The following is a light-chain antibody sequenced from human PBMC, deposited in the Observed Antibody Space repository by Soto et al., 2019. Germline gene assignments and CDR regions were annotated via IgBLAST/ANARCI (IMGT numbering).Light chain of an antibody. CDR1: QSISSY. Sequence: MEMRQSTKSLSASVRDRVTITCRASQSISSYLNWYQQKPGKAPKLLIYAASSLQSGVPSRFSGSGSGTDFTLTISSLQPEDFATYYCQQSYSTPLITFGQGTRLEIK. CDR3: QQSYSTPLIT. V-gene: IGKV1-39*01. CDR2: AAS. J-gene: IGKJ5*01.